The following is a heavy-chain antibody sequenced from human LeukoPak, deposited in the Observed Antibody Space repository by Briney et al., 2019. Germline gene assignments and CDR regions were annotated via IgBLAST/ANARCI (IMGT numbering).Heavy chain of an antibody. CDR3: ARAIIGDAFDI. CDR1: GYTFTSYY. Sequence: SVKVSCKASGYTFTSYYMHWVRQAPGHGLEGMGIINPSGDSTSYAQKFQGRVTMTRDMSTSTVYMELSSLRSEDTAVYYCARAIIGDAFDIWGQGTMVTVSS. V-gene: IGHV1-46*01. J-gene: IGHJ3*02. CDR2: INPSGDST.